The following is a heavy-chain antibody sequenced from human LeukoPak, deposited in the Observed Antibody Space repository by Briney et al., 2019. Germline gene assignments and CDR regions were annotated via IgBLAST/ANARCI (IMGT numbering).Heavy chain of an antibody. CDR3: ARDLDSGSYFFAY. CDR1: GFTFSSYG. Sequence: GGSLRLSCAASGFTFSSYGMHWVRQAPGKGLEWVAFIRYDGSNKYYADSVKGRFTISRDNAKNSLYLQMSSLRAEDTAVYYCARDLDSGSYFFAYWGQGTPVIVSS. J-gene: IGHJ4*02. V-gene: IGHV3-30*02. D-gene: IGHD3-22*01. CDR2: IRYDGSNK.